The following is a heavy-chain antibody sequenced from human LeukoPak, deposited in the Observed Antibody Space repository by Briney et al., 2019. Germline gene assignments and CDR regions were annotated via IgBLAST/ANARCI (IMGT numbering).Heavy chain of an antibody. CDR2: IYYSGST. J-gene: IGHJ4*02. V-gene: IGHV4-39*01. D-gene: IGHD1-26*01. CDR3: ARTTEEYSGSYFYY. CDR1: GGSISSSSYY. Sequence: SETLSLTCTVSGGSISSSSYYWGWIRQPPGKGLEWIGSIYYSGSTYYNSSLKSRVTISVDTSKNQFSLKLSSVTAADTAVYYCARTTEEYSGSYFYYWGKGTLVTVSS.